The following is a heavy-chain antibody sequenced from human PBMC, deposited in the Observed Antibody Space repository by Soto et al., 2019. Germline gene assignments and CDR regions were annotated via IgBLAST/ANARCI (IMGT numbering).Heavy chain of an antibody. CDR1: GGSISSGGYS. Sequence: QLQLQESGSGLVKPSQTLSLTCAVSGGSISSGGYSWSWIRQPPGKGLEWIGYMYNSGSTYYNPXXXXXXXXXXXXXXXXXXXXXXXXXXXXXXXXXCARVPDYWGQGILVTVSX. J-gene: IGHJ4*02. D-gene: IGHD2-2*01. CDR2: MYNSGST. V-gene: IGHV4-30-2*01. CDR3: ARVPDY.